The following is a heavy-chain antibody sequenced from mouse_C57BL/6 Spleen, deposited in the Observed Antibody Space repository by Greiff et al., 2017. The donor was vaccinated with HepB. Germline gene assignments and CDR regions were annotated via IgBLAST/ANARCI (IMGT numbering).Heavy chain of an antibody. J-gene: IGHJ1*03. Sequence: VQLQQSGAELARPGASVKMSCKASGYTFTSYTMHWVKQRPGQGLEWIGYINPSSGYTKYNQKFKDKATLTADKSSSTAYMQLSSLTSEDSAVYYCARIDYGSSYDWYFDVWGTGTTVTVSS. CDR2: INPSSGYT. D-gene: IGHD1-1*01. CDR3: ARIDYGSSYDWYFDV. V-gene: IGHV1-4*01. CDR1: GYTFTSYT.